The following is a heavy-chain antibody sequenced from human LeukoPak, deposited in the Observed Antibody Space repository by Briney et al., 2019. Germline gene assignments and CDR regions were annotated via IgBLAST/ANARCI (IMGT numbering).Heavy chain of an antibody. CDR2: ISYGGSNK. D-gene: IGHD3-22*01. CDR1: GFTFSSYA. V-gene: IGHV3-30-3*01. Sequence: PEGSLRLSCAASGFTFSSYAMHWVRQAPGKGLEWVAVISYGGSNKYYADSVKGRFTISRDNSKNTLYLQMNSLRAEDTAVYYCARDLFPNYYDSSGYSLAFDPWGQGTLVTVSS. J-gene: IGHJ5*02. CDR3: ARDLFPNYYDSSGYSLAFDP.